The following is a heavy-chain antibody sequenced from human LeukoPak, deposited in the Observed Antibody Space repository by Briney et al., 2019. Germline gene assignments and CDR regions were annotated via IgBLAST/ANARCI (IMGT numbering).Heavy chain of an antibody. V-gene: IGHV1-3*01. Sequence: GASVKVSCKASGYTFTSYAMHWVRQAPGQRLEWMGWINAGNGNTKYSQKFQGRVTITRDTSASTAYMELSSLRSEDTAVYYCAVIAAGGATNGQLRGAFDIWGQGTMVTVSS. D-gene: IGHD6-13*01. J-gene: IGHJ3*02. CDR1: GYTFTSYA. CDR2: INAGNGNT. CDR3: AVIAAGGATNGQLRGAFDI.